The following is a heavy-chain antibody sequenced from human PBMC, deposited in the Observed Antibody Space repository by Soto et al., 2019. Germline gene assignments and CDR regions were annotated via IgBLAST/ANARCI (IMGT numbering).Heavy chain of an antibody. D-gene: IGHD2-21*02. CDR1: GYTFTSCA. J-gene: IGHJ4*02. CDR2: INAGNGNT. V-gene: IGHV1-3*01. CDR3: ARSIVVVTAADY. Sequence: QVQLVQSGAEVKKPGASVKVSCKASGYTFTSCAMHWVRQAPGQRLEWMGWINAGNGNTKYSQKFKGRVTISRDTSASTAYMELSSLRSEDTAVYYCARSIVVVTAADYWGQGTLVTVSS.